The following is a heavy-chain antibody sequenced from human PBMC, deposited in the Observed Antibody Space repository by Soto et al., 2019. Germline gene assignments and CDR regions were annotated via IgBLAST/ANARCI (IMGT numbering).Heavy chain of an antibody. CDR2: ISYDGSNK. V-gene: IGHV3-30*18. J-gene: IGHJ4*02. CDR3: AKDTIAVAPTVDY. CDR1: GFTFSSYG. Sequence: QVQLVESGGGVVQPGRSLRLSCAASGFTFSSYGMHWVRQAPGKGLEGVAVISYDGSNKYYADSVKGRFTISRDNSKNTLYLQMNSLRAEATAVYYCAKDTIAVAPTVDYWGEGTLVTVSS. D-gene: IGHD2-15*01.